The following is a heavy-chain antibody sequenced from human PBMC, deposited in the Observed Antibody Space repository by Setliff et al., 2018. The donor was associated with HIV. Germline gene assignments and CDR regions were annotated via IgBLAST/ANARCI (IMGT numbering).Heavy chain of an antibody. Sequence: PSETLSLTCTVSGGSISSSSYYWGWIRQPPGKGLEWIGSIYYRGSTYYNPSLQSRVTISVDTSKNQFFLILSSVTAADTAMYYCARSYGYNVDYWGQGKLVTVSS. CDR3: ARSYGYNVDY. CDR1: GGSISSSSYY. J-gene: IGHJ4*02. V-gene: IGHV4-39*07. D-gene: IGHD3-16*01. CDR2: IYYRGST.